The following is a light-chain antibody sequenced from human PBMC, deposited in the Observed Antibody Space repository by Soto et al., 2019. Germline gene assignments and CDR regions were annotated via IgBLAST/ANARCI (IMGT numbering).Light chain of an antibody. Sequence: EIVLTQTPGTLSLSPGERATLSCRASQSVTSSHLAWYQQKPGQAPRLLIYGASTRATGIPDRFSGSGSDTDFSLTIRRLDPEDLAMYYCLLYFSPDRYTFGPGTKVQIK. J-gene: IGKJ2*01. CDR3: LLYFSPDRYT. CDR1: QSVTSSH. V-gene: IGKV3-20*01. CDR2: GAS.